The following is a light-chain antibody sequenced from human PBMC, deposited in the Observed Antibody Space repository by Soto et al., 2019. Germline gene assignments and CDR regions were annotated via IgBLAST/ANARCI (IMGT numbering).Light chain of an antibody. Sequence: DIQMTQSPSSVSASVGDRVTITCRASQGISSWLAWYQQKPGKAPKLLIYAASSLQSGVPSRFSGSASGTDFTLTISCLQSEDVATYYCLQDYNYPITFGQGTRLEIK. CDR3: LQDYNYPIT. V-gene: IGKV1-12*01. J-gene: IGKJ5*01. CDR1: QGISSW. CDR2: AAS.